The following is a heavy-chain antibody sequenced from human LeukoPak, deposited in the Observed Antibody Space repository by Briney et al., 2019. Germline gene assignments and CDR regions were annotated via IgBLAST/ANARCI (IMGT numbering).Heavy chain of an antibody. J-gene: IGHJ4*02. V-gene: IGHV3-74*01. Sequence: GGSLRLSCVASGFTFSNYWMHWVRQAPGKGLVWVSRISTDGTSTSYADSVKGRFTISRDNAKNTLYLQMNSLRAEDTAVYYCARDEYYYDSSGYFPDYWGQGTLVTVSS. CDR2: ISTDGTST. CDR1: GFTFSNYW. D-gene: IGHD3-22*01. CDR3: ARDEYYYDSSGYFPDY.